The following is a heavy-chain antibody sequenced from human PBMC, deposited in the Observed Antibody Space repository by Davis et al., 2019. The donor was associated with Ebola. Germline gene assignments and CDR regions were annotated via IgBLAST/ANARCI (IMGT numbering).Heavy chain of an antibody. Sequence: GGSLRLSCTASGFTFSGYDMTWVRQAPGKGLEWVSLISGSGGGKYYADSVRGRFSISRDNSKNTMYLQMNSLRVDDTAVYYCAGDSSGYNYERLYYTYYMDVWGRGTTVSVS. J-gene: IGHJ6*03. D-gene: IGHD3-22*01. CDR1: GFTFSGYD. CDR3: AGDSSGYNYERLYYTYYMDV. CDR2: ISGSGGGK. V-gene: IGHV3-23*01.